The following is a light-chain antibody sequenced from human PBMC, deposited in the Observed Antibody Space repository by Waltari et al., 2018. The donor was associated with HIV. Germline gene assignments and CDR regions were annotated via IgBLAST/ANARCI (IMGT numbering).Light chain of an antibody. CDR1: QDISNY. J-gene: IGKJ2*01. CDR3: QQYDNLPYT. Sequence: DIQMTQSPSSLSASVGDRVTITCQASQDISNYLNWYQQKPGKAPKLLIYDASNLETGVPSRFSGVGSETDFTFTISSLQPEDIATYYCQQYDNLPYTFGQGTKLEIK. CDR2: DAS. V-gene: IGKV1-33*01.